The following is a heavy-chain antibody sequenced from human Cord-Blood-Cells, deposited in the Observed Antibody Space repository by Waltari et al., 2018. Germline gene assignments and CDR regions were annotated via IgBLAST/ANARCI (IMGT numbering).Heavy chain of an antibody. J-gene: IGHJ3*02. D-gene: IGHD3-3*01. CDR3: AKNVWSGYYDAFDI. V-gene: IGHV1-69*01. CDR2: IIPIYGTA. CDR1: VGTVSSYA. Sequence: QVQLVQSGAEVKKPGSPVKVSGKVPVGTVSSYAFSRGRQSPGQGIEWMGGIIPIYGTANYAQKFQGRVTITADESTRTAYMELSSLRSEGTAVYYCAKNVWSGYYDAFDIWGQGTMVTVSS.